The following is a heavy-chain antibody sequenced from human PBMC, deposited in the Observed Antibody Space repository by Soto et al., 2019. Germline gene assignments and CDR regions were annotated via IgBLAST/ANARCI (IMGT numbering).Heavy chain of an antibody. CDR3: AKDSSYDFWSGYYVHYGMDV. J-gene: IGHJ6*02. CDR2: ISGSGGST. Sequence: GGSLRLSCAASGFTFSSYAMSWVRQAPGKGLEWVSAISGSGGSTYYADSVKGRFTISRDNSKNTLYLQMNSLRAEDTAVYYCAKDSSYDFWSGYYVHYGMDVWGQGTTVTVSS. CDR1: GFTFSSYA. D-gene: IGHD3-3*01. V-gene: IGHV3-23*01.